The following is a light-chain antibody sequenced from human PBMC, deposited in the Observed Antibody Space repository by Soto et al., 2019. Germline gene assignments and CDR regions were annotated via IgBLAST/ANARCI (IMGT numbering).Light chain of an antibody. V-gene: IGLV1-44*01. CDR3: AAWDDSLKGYVV. CDR1: SSNIGSHT. Sequence: QSVLTQPPSASGTPGQRVTISCSGRSSNIGSHTVDWYQQLPGTSPKLLIYSSNLRPSGVPDRFSGSKSGTSASLAISGLQSEDEGDYYCAAWDDSLKGYVVFGGGTKLTVL. J-gene: IGLJ2*01. CDR2: SSN.